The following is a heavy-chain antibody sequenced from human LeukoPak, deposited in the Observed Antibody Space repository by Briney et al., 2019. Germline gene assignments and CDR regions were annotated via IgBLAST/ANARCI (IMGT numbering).Heavy chain of an antibody. CDR1: GYTFTSYD. Sequence: ASVKVSCKASGYTFTSYDIHWVRQAAGQGLEWMGWISTYNGKANYVEKLQGRVTMTTDTSTSTAYMEMRSLRSDDTAVYYCARVAADCSGGSCYLWFDPWGQGTLVTVSS. V-gene: IGHV1-18*01. CDR3: ARVAADCSGGSCYLWFDP. D-gene: IGHD2-15*01. CDR2: ISTYNGKA. J-gene: IGHJ5*02.